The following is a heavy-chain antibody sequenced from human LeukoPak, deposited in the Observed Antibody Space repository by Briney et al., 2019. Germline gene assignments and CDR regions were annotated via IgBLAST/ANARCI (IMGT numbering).Heavy chain of an antibody. V-gene: IGHV3-21*04. CDR2: ISSSSSYI. Sequence: GSLRLSCAASGFTFSSYSMNWVRQAPGKGLEWVSSISSSSSYIYYADSVRGRLTISRDNAKNSLYLQMNSLRAEDTAMYYCARTIIGIYGSFEYYFDLWGQGTLVTVSS. CDR3: ARTIIGIYGSFEYYFDL. D-gene: IGHD3-16*01. CDR1: GFTFSSYS. J-gene: IGHJ4*02.